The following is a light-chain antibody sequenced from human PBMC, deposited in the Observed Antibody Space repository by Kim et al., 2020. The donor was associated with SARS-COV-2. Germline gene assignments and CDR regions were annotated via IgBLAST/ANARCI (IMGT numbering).Light chain of an antibody. J-gene: IGLJ3*02. Sequence: QTVVTQEPSLTVSPGGTVTLTCASSTGAVTSGYYPNWFQQKPGQAPRTLIYSTSNKESWTPARFSGSLLGGKAALTLSGVQPEDEVDYYCILYYDGGWVFGGGTQLTVL. CDR3: ILYYDGGWV. CDR2: STS. CDR1: TGAVTSGYY. V-gene: IGLV7-43*01.